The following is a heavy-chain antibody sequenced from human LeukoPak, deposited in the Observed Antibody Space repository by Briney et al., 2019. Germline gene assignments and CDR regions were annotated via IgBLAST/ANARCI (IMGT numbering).Heavy chain of an antibody. Sequence: GESLKISCTGCGYSFTTYWIGLARQMPGKGLEWMGIIYPGDSDTRYSPSFQGQVTISADKSISTAYLQWSSLNASDTAMYYCARRFPRFPYGSSAFDILGQGTMVTVSS. CDR3: ARRFPRFPYGSSAFDI. D-gene: IGHD3-10*01. J-gene: IGHJ3*02. V-gene: IGHV5-51*01. CDR1: GYSFTTYW. CDR2: IYPGDSDT.